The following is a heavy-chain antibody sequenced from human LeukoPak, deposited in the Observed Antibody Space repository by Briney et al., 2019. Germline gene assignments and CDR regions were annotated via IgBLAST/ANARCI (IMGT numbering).Heavy chain of an antibody. V-gene: IGHV3-30*03. CDR1: GFTFSSYG. J-gene: IGHJ3*02. CDR3: ARGTGSSGWPDAFDI. CDR2: ISYDGSNK. D-gene: IGHD6-19*01. Sequence: PGGSLRLSCAASGFTFSSYGMHWVRQAPGKGLEWVAVISYDGSNKYYADSVKGRFTISRDNSKNTLYLQMNSLRAEDTAVYYCARGTGSSGWPDAFDIWGQGTMVTVSS.